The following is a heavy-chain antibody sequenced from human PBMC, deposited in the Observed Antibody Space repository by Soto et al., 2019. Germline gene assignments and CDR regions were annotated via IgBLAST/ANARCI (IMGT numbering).Heavy chain of an antibody. CDR2: IKPDGSEK. V-gene: IGHV3-7*03. D-gene: IGHD3-3*01. J-gene: IGHJ4*02. CDR1: GFTFRSYW. Sequence: GGSLRLSCATSGFTFRSYWMTWVRQAPGKGPEWVANIKPDGSEKQYVDSVKGRFTVSRDNAKKSLDLQMNSLRVEDTAVYYFARAEDYDFWSGPPKYFDNWGQGTQVTVSS. CDR3: ARAEDYDFWSGPPKYFDN.